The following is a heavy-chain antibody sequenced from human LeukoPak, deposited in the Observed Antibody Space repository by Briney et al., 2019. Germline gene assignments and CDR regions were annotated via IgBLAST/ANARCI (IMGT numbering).Heavy chain of an antibody. D-gene: IGHD2-2*01. Sequence: GRSLRLSCAASGFTFSSYAMHWVRQAPGKGLEWVAVISYDGSNKYYADSVKGRFTISRDNSKNTLYLQMNSLRAEDTAVYYCARAVPADVWGKGTTVTVSS. V-gene: IGHV3-30-3*01. J-gene: IGHJ6*04. CDR2: ISYDGSNK. CDR1: GFTFSSYA. CDR3: ARAVPADV.